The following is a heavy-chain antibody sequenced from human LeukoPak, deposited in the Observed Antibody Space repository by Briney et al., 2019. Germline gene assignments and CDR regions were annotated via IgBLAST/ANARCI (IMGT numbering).Heavy chain of an antibody. J-gene: IGHJ4*02. V-gene: IGHV3-23*01. Sequence: PGGPLRLSCAASGFTLSTYAMHWVRQAPGKGLEWVAYISGTGFTTYYADSVKGRFTISSDSSKNTLFLQMNSLRAEDTAIYYCAKDGYNWIAFDDWGQGTLVTVSS. CDR1: GFTLSTYA. D-gene: IGHD1-20*01. CDR2: ISGTGFTT. CDR3: AKDGYNWIAFDD.